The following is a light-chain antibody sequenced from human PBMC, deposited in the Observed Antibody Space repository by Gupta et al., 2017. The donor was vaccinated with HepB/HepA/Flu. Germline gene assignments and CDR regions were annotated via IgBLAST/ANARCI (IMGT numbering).Light chain of an antibody. V-gene: IGKV1-39*01. CDR2: TAS. J-gene: IGKJ2*01. CDR1: QSIRNY. Sequence: DIQMTQSPSSLSASVGDRVTITCRASQSIRNYLNWYQQKPGKAPKLLIYTASSLQSGVPTRFSGSGSGTDFTLTISRLQPEDFASYSCQQSDSFPFTFGQGTKLEIK. CDR3: QQSDSFPFT.